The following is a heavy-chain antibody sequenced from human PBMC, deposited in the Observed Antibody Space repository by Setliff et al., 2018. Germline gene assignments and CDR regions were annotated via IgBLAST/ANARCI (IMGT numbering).Heavy chain of an antibody. J-gene: IGHJ3*02. CDR1: GYIFAGYY. Sequence: ASVKVSCKASGYIFAGYYMHWLRQTPGQGLEWMGYVNPIGGGATYAQKFQGRVTLTRDTSVTTTYMGLNSLRSDDTAIYYCARDLNRWFGEFAFDIWGQGTMVTVSS. V-gene: IGHV1-2*02. CDR3: ARDLNRWFGEFAFDI. D-gene: IGHD3-10*01. CDR2: VNPIGGGA.